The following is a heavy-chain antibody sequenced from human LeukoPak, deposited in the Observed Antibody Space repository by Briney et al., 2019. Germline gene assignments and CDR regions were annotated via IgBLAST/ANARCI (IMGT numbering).Heavy chain of an antibody. CDR3: VKDLTGTWSFDY. V-gene: IGHV3-64D*06. J-gene: IGHJ4*02. D-gene: IGHD3-9*01. Sequence: SVKGRFTISRDNSKNALYLQLTSLRLEDTALYYSVKDLTGTWSFDYWGQGTLVTVSS.